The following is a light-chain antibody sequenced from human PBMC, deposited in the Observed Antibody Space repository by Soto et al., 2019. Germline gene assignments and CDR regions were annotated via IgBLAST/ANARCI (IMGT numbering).Light chain of an antibody. J-gene: IGLJ1*01. CDR1: SSDVGGSKY. V-gene: IGLV2-14*03. CDR2: DVS. CDR3: SSYGGSSSALSV. Sequence: QSALTQPASVSGSPGQSITISYTGTSSDVGGSKYVSWYQQHPGQAPKLMIYDVSNRPSGISDRFSGSKSGYTASLTISGLQTEDEADYYCSSYGGSSSALSVFGTGTKLTVL.